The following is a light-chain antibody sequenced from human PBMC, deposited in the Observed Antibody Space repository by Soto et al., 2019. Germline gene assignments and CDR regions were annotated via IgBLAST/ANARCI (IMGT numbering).Light chain of an antibody. J-gene: IGLJ2*01. CDR3: SSYTSSSTVV. CDR2: EVS. CDR1: SSDVGGYNF. V-gene: IGLV2-14*01. Sequence: QSVLTQPASVSGSPGQSITISCTGTSSDVGGYNFVSWYQQHPGKAPKLMLYEVSNRPSGISDRFSGSKSGNTASLPISGLQAEDEADYHCSSYTSSSTVVFGGGTKLTVL.